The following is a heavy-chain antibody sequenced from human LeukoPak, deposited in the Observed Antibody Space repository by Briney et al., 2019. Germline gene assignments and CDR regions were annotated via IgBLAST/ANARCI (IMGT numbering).Heavy chain of an antibody. CDR1: GGSISSYY. CDR3: ARGVPEYYDFWSGYFYYFDY. D-gene: IGHD3-3*01. V-gene: IGHV4-59*01. CDR2: IYYSGST. J-gene: IGHJ4*02. Sequence: SETLSLTCTISGGSISSYYWSWIRQPPGKGLEWIGYIYYSGSTNYNPSLKSRVTISVDTSKNQFSLKLTSVTAADTAVYYCARGVPEYYDFWSGYFYYFDYWGQGTLVTVSS.